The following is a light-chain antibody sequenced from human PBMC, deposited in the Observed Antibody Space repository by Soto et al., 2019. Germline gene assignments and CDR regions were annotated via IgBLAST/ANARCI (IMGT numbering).Light chain of an antibody. V-gene: IGKV3-15*01. CDR1: QSISNN. Sequence: EIVMTQCPATLSVSPGERATLSCRAGQSISNNLAWYQQKPGQAPRLLIYGASTRATGIPARFTGSGSGTEFTLTISSLQSEDFAVYYCQQYSNWPRTFGHGTKVDIK. CDR3: QQYSNWPRT. J-gene: IGKJ1*01. CDR2: GAS.